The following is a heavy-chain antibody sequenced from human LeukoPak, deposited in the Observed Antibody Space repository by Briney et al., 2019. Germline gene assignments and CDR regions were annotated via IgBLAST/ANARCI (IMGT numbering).Heavy chain of an antibody. Sequence: SETLSLTCTVSGGSISSYYWSWIRQPPGKGLEWIGFIYYSGTTNYNPSLKSRVTISVDTSKNQFSLKLSSVTAADTAVYYCARYCSGGSCYSDWVDNWFDPWGQGTLVTVSS. CDR2: IYYSGTT. J-gene: IGHJ5*02. D-gene: IGHD2-15*01. CDR1: GGSISSYY. V-gene: IGHV4-59*01. CDR3: ARYCSGGSCYSDWVDNWFDP.